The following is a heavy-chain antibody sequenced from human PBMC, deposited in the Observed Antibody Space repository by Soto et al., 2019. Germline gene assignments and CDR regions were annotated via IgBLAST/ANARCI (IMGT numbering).Heavy chain of an antibody. Sequence: EAQLLESGGGLVQPGGSLRLSCAASGFIFTNYAMSWVRQAPGKGLEWVSSIGRSGDTYYADSVRGRFTISRDDSKNTLYLQLNSLRAEDTAVYNCAKNYFMDVWGKGTTVTVSS. J-gene: IGHJ6*03. CDR2: IGRSGDT. CDR1: GFIFTNYA. CDR3: AKNYFMDV. D-gene: IGHD3-10*01. V-gene: IGHV3-23*01.